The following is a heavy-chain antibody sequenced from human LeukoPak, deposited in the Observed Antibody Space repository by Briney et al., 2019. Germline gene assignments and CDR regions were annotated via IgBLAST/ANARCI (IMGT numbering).Heavy chain of an antibody. D-gene: IGHD2-2*01. J-gene: IGHJ5*02. CDR1: GGSISSSSYY. V-gene: IGHV4-39*07. CDR2: IYYSGST. Sequence: SETLSLTCTVSGGSISSSSYYWGWIRQPPGKGLEWIGSIYYSGSTYYNPSLKSRVTISVDTSKNQFSLKLSSVTAADTAVYYCARAHIVVVPAAILDPWGQGTLVTVSS. CDR3: ARAHIVVVPAAILDP.